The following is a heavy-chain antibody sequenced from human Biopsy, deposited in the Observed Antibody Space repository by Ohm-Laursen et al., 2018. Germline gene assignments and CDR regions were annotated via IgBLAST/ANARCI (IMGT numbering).Heavy chain of an antibody. CDR2: IYTIGDT. V-gene: IGHV4-4*07. D-gene: IGHD3-3*01. CDR3: AREDEGLLRALDL. CDR1: GASMTGYF. Sequence: TLSLTCTVSGASMTGYFWAWVRQPAGKGLEWIGHIYTIGDTTYNPSLESRVTMSLDTSKNQFSLKMTSLTAADTAVYFCAREDEGLLRALDLWGQGKWSPSL. J-gene: IGHJ3*01.